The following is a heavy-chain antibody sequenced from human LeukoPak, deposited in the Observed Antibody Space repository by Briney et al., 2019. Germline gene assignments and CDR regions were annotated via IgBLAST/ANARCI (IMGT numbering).Heavy chain of an antibody. CDR3: AKDLGDCSSTSCFFDY. D-gene: IGHD2-2*01. CDR1: GFTFDDYG. CDR2: INWNGGST. J-gene: IGHJ4*02. V-gene: IGHV3-20*04. Sequence: GGSLRLSCAASGFTFDDYGMSWVRQAPGKGLEWVSGINWNGGSTYYADSVKGRFTISRDNSKNTLFLQMNSLRAEGTAIYYCAKDLGDCSSTSCFFDYWGQGTLVTVSS.